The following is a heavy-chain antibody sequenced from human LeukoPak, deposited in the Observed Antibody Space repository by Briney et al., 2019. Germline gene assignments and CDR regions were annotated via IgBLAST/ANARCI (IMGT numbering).Heavy chain of an antibody. J-gene: IGHJ6*02. CDR2: ISSSSSYI. V-gene: IGHV3-21*01. Sequence: PGGSLRLSCAASGFTFGTYSMNWVRQAPGKGLEWVSSISSSSSYIYYADSVKGRFTISRDNAKNSLFLQMNSLRAEDTAVYYCARDLLGMDVWGQGTTVAVSS. CDR3: ARDLLGMDV. CDR1: GFTFGTYS.